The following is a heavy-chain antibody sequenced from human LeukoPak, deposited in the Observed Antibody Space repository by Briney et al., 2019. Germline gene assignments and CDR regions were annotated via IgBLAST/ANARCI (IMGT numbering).Heavy chain of an antibody. D-gene: IGHD6-19*01. Sequence: TETLSLTCAVYGGSFSGYYWSWIRQPPGKGLEWIGEINHSGSTNYNPSLKSRVTISVDTSKNQFSLKLSSVTAADTAVYYCARRRGWLPFDYWGQGTLVTVSS. CDR2: INHSGST. CDR3: ARRRGWLPFDY. J-gene: IGHJ4*02. CDR1: GGSFSGYY. V-gene: IGHV4-34*01.